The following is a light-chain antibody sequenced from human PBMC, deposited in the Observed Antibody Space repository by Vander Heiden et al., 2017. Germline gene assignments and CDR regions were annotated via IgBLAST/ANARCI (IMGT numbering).Light chain of an antibody. J-gene: IGLJ1*01. Sequence: QSALTQPRSVSGSFGQSVTISCTGTSTKIGTYNYISWYQQHPGKAPKLMIYDVSERPSGVPDRFSGSKSGNTASLTISGLQAEDEADYYCCSYAGTYTPVVFGTGTKVTVL. CDR3: CSYAGTYTPVV. CDR2: DVS. V-gene: IGLV2-11*01. CDR1: STKIGTYNY.